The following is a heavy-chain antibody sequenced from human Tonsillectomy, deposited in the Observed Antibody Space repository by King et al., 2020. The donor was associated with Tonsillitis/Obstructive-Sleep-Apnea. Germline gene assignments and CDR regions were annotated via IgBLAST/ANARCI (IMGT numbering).Heavy chain of an antibody. CDR1: GGTFSSYA. V-gene: IGHV1-69*12. D-gene: IGHD2-15*01. CDR2: IIPISGTA. Sequence: QLVQSGADVKKPGSSVEVSCKASGGTFSSYAISWVRQAPGQGLEWMGGIIPISGTAIYAQNFRGRVTITADESTNTAYMDLISLRSEDTAVYYCARSGYCRGGSCLYYFDYWGQGTLVTVSS. J-gene: IGHJ4*02. CDR3: ARSGYCRGGSCLYYFDY.